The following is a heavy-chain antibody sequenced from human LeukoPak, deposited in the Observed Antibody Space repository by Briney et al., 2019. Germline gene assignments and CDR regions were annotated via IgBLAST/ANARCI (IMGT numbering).Heavy chain of an antibody. CDR1: GGSISSYY. V-gene: IGHV4-59*08. J-gene: IGHJ4*02. Sequence: KTSETLSLTCTVSGGSISSYYWSWIRQPPGKGLEYIGYIYYSGSTNYNPSLKSRVTISVDTSKNQFSLKLTSVTAADTAVYYCARFAQNLAVAGNPFDYWGQGILVTVSS. CDR2: IYYSGST. D-gene: IGHD6-19*01. CDR3: ARFAQNLAVAGNPFDY.